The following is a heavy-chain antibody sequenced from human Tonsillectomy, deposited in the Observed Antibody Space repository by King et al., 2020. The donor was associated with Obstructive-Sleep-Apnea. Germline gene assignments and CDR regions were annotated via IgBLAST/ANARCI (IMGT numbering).Heavy chain of an antibody. CDR3: ARSRDGYKTEIMTFDY. CDR2: ISYSGST. J-gene: IGHJ4*02. D-gene: IGHD5-24*01. V-gene: IGHV4-39*07. Sequence: QLQESGPGLVKPSETLSLTCTVSGGSISGTTYYWGWIRQPPGKGLEWIGSISYSGSTYYNPSLKSRVTISVDTSKNQFSLKLSSVTAADTAVYYCARSRDGYKTEIMTFDYWGQGTLVTVSS. CDR1: GGSISGTTYY.